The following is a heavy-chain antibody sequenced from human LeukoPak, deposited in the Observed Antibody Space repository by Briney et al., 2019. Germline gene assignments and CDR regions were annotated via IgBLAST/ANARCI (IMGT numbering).Heavy chain of an antibody. CDR2: MNPNSGNT. Sequence: ASVKVSCKASGYTFTSYDINWVRQATGQGLEWMGWMNPNSGNTGYAQKFQGRVTMTRNTSTSTAYMELSSLRSEDTAVYYCARGTRTYYDILTGHPMRSYYFDYWGQGTLVTVSS. J-gene: IGHJ4*02. D-gene: IGHD3-9*01. V-gene: IGHV1-8*01. CDR1: GYTFTSYD. CDR3: ARGTRTYYDILTGHPMRSYYFDY.